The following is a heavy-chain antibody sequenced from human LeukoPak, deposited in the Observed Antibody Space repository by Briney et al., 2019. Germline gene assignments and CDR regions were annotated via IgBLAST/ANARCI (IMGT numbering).Heavy chain of an antibody. CDR3: AREAIGTTKSDDAFDI. D-gene: IGHD1-1*01. CDR2: VRGSGTKS. CDR1: GFTFSSHA. Sequence: GGSLRLSCAASGFTFSSHAMSWVRQAPGKGLEWVSAVRGSGTKSYYADSVKGRFTISRDNSKNTLFLQMNSLRGEDTAVYYCAREAIGTTKSDDAFDIWGQGTMVTVSS. J-gene: IGHJ3*02. V-gene: IGHV3-23*01.